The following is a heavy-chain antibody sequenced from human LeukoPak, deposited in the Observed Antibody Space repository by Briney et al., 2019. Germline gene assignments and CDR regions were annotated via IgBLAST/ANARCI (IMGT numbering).Heavy chain of an antibody. D-gene: IGHD1-14*01. CDR1: GGSFSGYY. J-gene: IGHJ6*02. CDR3: ASGQTDAYYYYYGMDV. V-gene: IGHV4-34*01. CDR2: INHSGST. Sequence: PSETLSLTCAVYGGSFSGYYWSWIRQPPGKGLEWIGEINHSGSTNYNPSLKSRVTISVDTSKNQFSLKLSSVTAADTAVYYCASGQTDAYYYYYGMDVWGQGTTVTVSS.